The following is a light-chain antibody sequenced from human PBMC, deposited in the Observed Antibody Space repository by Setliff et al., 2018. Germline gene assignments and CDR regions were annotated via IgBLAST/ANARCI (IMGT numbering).Light chain of an antibody. Sequence: QSALTQPASVSGSPGQWITISCSGTSSDVGGYNYVSWYQQHPGKAPKLMIYDVTNRPSGISNRFSGSKSGNTASLTISGLQAEDDADYYCSSYTTSGTEVFGTGTKVTV. CDR3: SSYTTSGTEV. CDR2: DVT. J-gene: IGLJ1*01. CDR1: SSDVGGYNY. V-gene: IGLV2-14*03.